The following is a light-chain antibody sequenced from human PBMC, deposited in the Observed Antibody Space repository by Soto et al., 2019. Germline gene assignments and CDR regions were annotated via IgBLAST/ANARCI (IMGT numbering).Light chain of an antibody. J-gene: IGKJ2*01. CDR3: QKYYTWPYT. CDR2: GAS. Sequence: EVVMTQSPGTLSVTPGDRATLSCWASQSVSTNLAWYQHRPGQAPRPLIYGASTRPIGVPPRFSGSGSGTKFTLTVPGLQAEDYAVYYCQKYYTWPYTFRRGTKL. CDR1: QSVSTN. V-gene: IGKV3-15*01.